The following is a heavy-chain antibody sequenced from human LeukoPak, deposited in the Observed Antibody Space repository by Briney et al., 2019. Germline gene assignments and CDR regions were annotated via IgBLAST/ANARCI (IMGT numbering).Heavy chain of an antibody. CDR3: ARDEGGYGGNSPFGY. D-gene: IGHD4-23*01. CDR1: GYTFTSYG. V-gene: IGHV1-18*01. J-gene: IGHJ4*02. Sequence: ASVKVSCKASGYTFTSYGISWVRQAPGQGLEWMGWISAYNGNTNYAQKLQGRVTMTTDTSTSTAYMELRSLRSDDTAVYYCARDEGGYGGNSPFGYWGQGTLVTVSS. CDR2: ISAYNGNT.